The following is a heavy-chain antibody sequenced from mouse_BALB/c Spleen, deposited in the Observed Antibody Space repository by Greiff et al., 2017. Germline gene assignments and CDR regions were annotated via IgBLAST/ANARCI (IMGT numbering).Heavy chain of an antibody. D-gene: IGHD4-1*01. CDR3: ARSRMTGSFDY. V-gene: IGHV5-17*02. Sequence: EVKLVESGGGLVQPGGSRKLSCAASGFTFSSFGMHWVRQAPEKGLEWVAYISSGSSTIYYADTVKGRFTISRDNPKNTLFLQMTSLRSEDTAMYYCARSRMTGSFDYWGQGTTLTVSS. J-gene: IGHJ2*01. CDR1: GFTFSSFG. CDR2: ISSGSSTI.